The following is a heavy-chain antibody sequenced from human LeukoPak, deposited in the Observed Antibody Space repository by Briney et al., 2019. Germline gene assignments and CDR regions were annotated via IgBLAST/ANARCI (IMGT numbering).Heavy chain of an antibody. CDR1: GFTFSSYA. CDR3: AKVPSLGYCSSTSCYEDY. CDR2: IRYDGSNK. D-gene: IGHD2-2*01. Sequence: GGSLRLSCAASGFTFSSYAMHWVRQAPGKGLEWVAFIRYDGSNKYYADSVKGRFTISRDNSKNTLYLQMNSLRAEDTAVYYCAKVPSLGYCSSTSCYEDYWGQGTLVTVSS. V-gene: IGHV3-30*02. J-gene: IGHJ4*02.